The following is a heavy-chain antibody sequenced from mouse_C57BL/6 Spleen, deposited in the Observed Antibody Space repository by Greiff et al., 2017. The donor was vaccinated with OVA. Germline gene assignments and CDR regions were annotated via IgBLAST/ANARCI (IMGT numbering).Heavy chain of an antibody. CDR3: ARKGASWGYFDY. CDR2: IHPNSGST. J-gene: IGHJ2*01. D-gene: IGHD3-1*01. CDR1: GYTFTSYW. Sequence: QVQLQQPGAELVKPGASVKLSCKASGYTFTSYWMHWVKQRPGQGLEWIGMIHPNSGSTNYNEKFKSKATLTVDKSSSTAYMQLSSLTSEDSAVYYCARKGASWGYFDYWGQGTTLTVSS. V-gene: IGHV1-64*01.